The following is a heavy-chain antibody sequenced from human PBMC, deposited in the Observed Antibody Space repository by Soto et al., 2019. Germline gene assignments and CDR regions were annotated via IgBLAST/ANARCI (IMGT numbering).Heavy chain of an antibody. J-gene: IGHJ4*02. D-gene: IGHD4-17*01. CDR3: GRDYGDYVFDY. V-gene: IGHV1-69*13. CDR1: GGTFSSYA. CDR2: IIPIFGTA. Sequence: ASVKVSCKASGGTFSSYAISWVRQAPGQGLEWMGGIIPIFGTANYAQKFQGRVTITADESTSTAYMELSSLRSEDTAVYYCGRDYGDYVFDYWGQGTLVTVSS.